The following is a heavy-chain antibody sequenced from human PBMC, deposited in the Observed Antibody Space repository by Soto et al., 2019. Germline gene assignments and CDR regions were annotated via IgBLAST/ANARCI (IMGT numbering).Heavy chain of an antibody. CDR1: GYSFTSYW. Sequence: SLKISCKGSGYSFTSYWISWVRQMPGKGLEWMGRIDPSDSYTNYSPSFQGHVTISADKSISTAYLQWSSLKASDTAMYYCARQLRGHQGAFDIWGQGTMVTVSS. D-gene: IGHD1-1*01. CDR3: ARQLRGHQGAFDI. CDR2: IDPSDSYT. V-gene: IGHV5-10-1*01. J-gene: IGHJ3*02.